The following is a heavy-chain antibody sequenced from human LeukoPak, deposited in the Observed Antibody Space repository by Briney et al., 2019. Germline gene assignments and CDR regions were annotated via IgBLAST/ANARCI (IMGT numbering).Heavy chain of an antibody. D-gene: IGHD3-22*01. CDR2: INHSGST. V-gene: IGHV4-34*01. CDR1: GGSFSGYY. Sequence: NPSETLSLTCAVYGGSFSGYYWSWIRQPPGKGLEWIGEINHSGSTNYNPSLKSRVTISVDTSKNQFSLKLSSVTAADTAVYYCASAMIGVPDDAFATWGQGEMVSVSS. J-gene: IGHJ3*02. CDR3: ASAMIGVPDDAFAT.